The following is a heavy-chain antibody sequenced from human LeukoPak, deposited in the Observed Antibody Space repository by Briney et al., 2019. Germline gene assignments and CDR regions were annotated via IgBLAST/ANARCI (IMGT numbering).Heavy chain of an antibody. CDR3: ARTVARIGY. CDR1: VFTFSSYE. Sequence: GGSLRLSCAASVFTFSSYEMNWVRQAPGKGLEWVSHISSSGSTIYYTDSVKGRFTISRDNSKNLLYLQMNSLRAEDTAIYYCARTVARIGYWGQGTLVTVSS. J-gene: IGHJ4*02. V-gene: IGHV3-48*03. D-gene: IGHD4-23*01. CDR2: ISSSGSTI.